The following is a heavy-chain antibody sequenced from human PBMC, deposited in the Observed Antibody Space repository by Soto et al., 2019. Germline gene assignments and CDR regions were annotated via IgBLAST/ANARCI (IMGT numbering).Heavy chain of an antibody. D-gene: IGHD3-10*01. CDR2: ISGSGDST. J-gene: IGHJ4*02. CDR1: GFTFSSYA. V-gene: IGHV3-23*01. CDR3: AKDVMVRGVTSFDY. Sequence: PGGSLRLSCAASGFTFSSYAMSWVRQAPGKGLEWVSGISGSGDSTYNADSVKGRFTISRDNSKNTLFLQMNSLRAEDTAVYYCAKDVMVRGVTSFDYWGQGTLVTVSS.